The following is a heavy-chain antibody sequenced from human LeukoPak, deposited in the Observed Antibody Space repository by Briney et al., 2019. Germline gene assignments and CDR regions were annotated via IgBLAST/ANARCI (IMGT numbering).Heavy chain of an antibody. V-gene: IGHV3-30*18. CDR2: ISYDGSNK. Sequence: GRSLRLSCAASGFTFSSYGMHWVRQAPGKGLEWVAVISYDGSNKYYADSVKGRFTISRDNSKNTLYLQMNSLRAEDTAVYYCAKASYYYGSGSPRLDYYGMDVWGKGTTATVSS. J-gene: IGHJ6*04. CDR3: AKASYYYGSGSPRLDYYGMDV. D-gene: IGHD3-10*01. CDR1: GFTFSSYG.